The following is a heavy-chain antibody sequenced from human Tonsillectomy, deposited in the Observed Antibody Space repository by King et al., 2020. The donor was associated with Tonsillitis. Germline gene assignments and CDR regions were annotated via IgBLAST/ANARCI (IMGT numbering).Heavy chain of an antibody. V-gene: IGHV4-38-2*01. CDR1: GYSISSGYY. J-gene: IGHJ4*02. CDR2: IYHRGST. D-gene: IGHD6-19*01. CDR3: ARIGSGRSSVDY. Sequence: QLQESGPGLVKPSETLSLTCAVSGYSISSGYYCGWIRQPPGRGLEWIGSIYHRGSTYYNPSLKSRVTISVDTSKNQFSLKLTSVTAADTTVYYCARIGSGRSSVDYWGQGTLVSVSS.